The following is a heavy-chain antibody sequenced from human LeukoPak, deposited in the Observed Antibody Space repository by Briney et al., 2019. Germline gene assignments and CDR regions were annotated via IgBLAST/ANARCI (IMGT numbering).Heavy chain of an antibody. Sequence: GGSLRLSCAASGFTFSNAWMSWVRQAPGKGLEWVGRIKSKTDGGTTDYAAPVKGRFTISRDNSKNTLSLQMNSLRVEDTAMYYCANTLTLMTGVGHWGQGTLVTVSS. J-gene: IGHJ4*02. CDR1: GFTFSNAW. CDR2: IKSKTDGGTT. D-gene: IGHD1-26*01. CDR3: ANTLTLMTGVGH. V-gene: IGHV3-15*01.